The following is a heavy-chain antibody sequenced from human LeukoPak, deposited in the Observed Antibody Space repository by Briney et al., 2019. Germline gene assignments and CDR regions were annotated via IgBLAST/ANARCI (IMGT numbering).Heavy chain of an antibody. J-gene: IGHJ4*02. CDR2: IHDNGDS. V-gene: IGHV4-4*07. Sequence: SETLSLTCTVSGDSISNYFWSSIRQPAGKGLEWIGRIHDNGDSNHNPSLKSRITMSLDTSRNQVSLTLASVTAADTAVYYCARAPSGCGGTCPSDHWGPGTQVTVSS. D-gene: IGHD2-15*01. CDR1: GDSISNYF. CDR3: ARAPSGCGGTCPSDH.